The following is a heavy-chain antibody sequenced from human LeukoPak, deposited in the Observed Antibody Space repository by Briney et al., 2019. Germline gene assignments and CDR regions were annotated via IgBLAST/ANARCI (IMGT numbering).Heavy chain of an antibody. D-gene: IGHD4-17*01. Sequence: PGGSLRLSCAASGFTFSTYAMSWVRQAPGKGLEWVAVISYDGSNKYYTDSVKGRFTISRDNSKNTLYLQLNSLRPEDTAVYYCAKQGDSGHYFDYWSQGTLVTVSS. V-gene: IGHV3-30*18. CDR3: AKQGDSGHYFDY. CDR2: ISYDGSNK. J-gene: IGHJ4*02. CDR1: GFTFSTYA.